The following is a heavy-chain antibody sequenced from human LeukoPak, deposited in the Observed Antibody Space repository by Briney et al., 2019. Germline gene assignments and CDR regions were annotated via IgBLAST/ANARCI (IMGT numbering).Heavy chain of an antibody. CDR3: ARLIAVAGTDY. D-gene: IGHD6-19*01. V-gene: IGHV4-34*01. J-gene: IGHJ4*02. Sequence: SETLSLTCAVYGGSFSGHYWSWIRQPPGKGLEWIGEINHSGSTNYNPSLKSRVTISVDTSKNQFSLKLSSVTAADTAVYYCARLIAVAGTDYWGQGTLVTVSS. CDR2: INHSGST. CDR1: GGSFSGHY.